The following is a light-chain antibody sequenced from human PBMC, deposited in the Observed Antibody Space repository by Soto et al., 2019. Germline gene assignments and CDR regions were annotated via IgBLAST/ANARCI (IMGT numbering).Light chain of an antibody. Sequence: EVVMTQSPATLSLSPGQRATLSCWASQSVSSPYLAWYQQKPGQPPRLLIYGASSRATDIPDRFIGSGSGTEFTLTIARLAPGECAMYYCQEYGSSPFTFGPGTKVEI. V-gene: IGKV3-20*01. CDR1: QSVSSPY. CDR2: GAS. J-gene: IGKJ3*01. CDR3: QEYGSSPFT.